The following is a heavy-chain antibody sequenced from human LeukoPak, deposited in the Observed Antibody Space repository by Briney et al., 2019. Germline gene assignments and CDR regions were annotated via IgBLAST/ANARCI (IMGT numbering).Heavy chain of an antibody. V-gene: IGHV3-7*01. CDR3: ATHHGFRHDY. Sequence: GGSLRLSCAASGLSFSTYWMSWVRQAPGKGLEWVANIRPDGSEKYSVDSVKGRFTISRDNAKNSLYLQMNSLRAEDTAVCYCATHHGFRHDYWGQGTLVTVSS. CDR2: IRPDGSEK. D-gene: IGHD1-14*01. J-gene: IGHJ4*02. CDR1: GLSFSTYW.